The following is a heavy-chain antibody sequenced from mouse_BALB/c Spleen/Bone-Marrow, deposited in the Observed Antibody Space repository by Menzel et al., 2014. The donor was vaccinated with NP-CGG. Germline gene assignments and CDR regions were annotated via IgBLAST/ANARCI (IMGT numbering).Heavy chain of an antibody. CDR2: INSNGGST. D-gene: IGHD1-1*01. Sequence: EVQGVESGGGLVQPGGSLKLSCAASGFTFSSYGMSWVRQTPDKRLELVATINSNGGSTYYPDSVKGRFTISRDNAKNTLYLQMSSLKSEDTAMYYCARDYYGSSYAMDYWGQGTSATVSS. V-gene: IGHV5-6-3*01. CDR1: GFTFSSYG. CDR3: ARDYYGSSYAMDY. J-gene: IGHJ4*01.